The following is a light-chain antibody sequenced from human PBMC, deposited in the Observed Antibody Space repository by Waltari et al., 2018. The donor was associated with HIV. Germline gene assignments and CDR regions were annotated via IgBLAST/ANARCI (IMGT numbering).Light chain of an antibody. CDR3: ISYISSSSPV. V-gene: IGLV2-14*01. Sequence: QSALTPPASVSGSPGQSTTISCMGTSFDLYGFNFVSWFQHHPGKAPKVIIYEVSNRPSGVSDRFSGSKSGNTASLTISGLQPEDEAEYFCISYISSSSPVFGGGTKLTVL. CDR2: EVS. J-gene: IGLJ3*02. CDR1: SFDLYGFNF.